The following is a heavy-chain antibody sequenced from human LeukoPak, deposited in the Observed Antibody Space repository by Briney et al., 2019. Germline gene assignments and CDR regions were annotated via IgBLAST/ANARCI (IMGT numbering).Heavy chain of an antibody. CDR2: ISGSGGST. Sequence: GGSLRLSCAASGFTFSSYAMSWVRQAPGKGLEWVSAISGSGGSTYYADAVNGRFTISSDNSQNTLYLQMNSLTAEDTAVYYCAKAMVVGASFDYWGQGTLVTVSS. J-gene: IGHJ4*02. D-gene: IGHD1-26*01. V-gene: IGHV3-23*01. CDR1: GFTFSSYA. CDR3: AKAMVVGASFDY.